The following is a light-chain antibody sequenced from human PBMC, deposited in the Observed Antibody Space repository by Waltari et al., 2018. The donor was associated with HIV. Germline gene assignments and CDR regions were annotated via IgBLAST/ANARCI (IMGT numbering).Light chain of an antibody. V-gene: IGLV2-14*03. CDR2: DVN. CDR3: ASYTVNSTGV. J-gene: IGLJ1*01. Sequence: QSALSQPASVSASPGQSVAISCSGSASDIGRYNYVSWYQQHPDRATTLIRFDVNNRPSGISDRFSGSKSGTTASLTISTVRTDDEADYYCASYTVNSTGVFGTGTKLSVL. CDR1: ASDIGRYNY.